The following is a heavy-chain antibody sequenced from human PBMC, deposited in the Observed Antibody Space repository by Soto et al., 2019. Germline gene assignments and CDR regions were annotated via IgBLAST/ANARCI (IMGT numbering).Heavy chain of an antibody. CDR3: AREGPSGRFLEWLTSGYGMDV. J-gene: IGHJ6*02. Sequence: GGSLRLSCAASGFTFSSYWMHWVRQAPGKGLVWVSRINSDGSSTSYADSVKGRSTISRDNAKNTLYLQMNSLGAEDTAVYYCAREGPSGRFLEWLTSGYGMDVWGQGTTVTVSS. CDR1: GFTFSSYW. CDR2: INSDGSST. D-gene: IGHD3-3*01. V-gene: IGHV3-74*01.